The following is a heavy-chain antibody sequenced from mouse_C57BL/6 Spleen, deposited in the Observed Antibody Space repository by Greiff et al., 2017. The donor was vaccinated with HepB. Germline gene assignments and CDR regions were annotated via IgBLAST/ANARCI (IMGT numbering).Heavy chain of an antibody. CDR2: INPNNGGT. V-gene: IGHV1-26*01. Sequence: VQLQQSGPELVKPGASVKISCKASGYTFTDYYMNWVKQSHGKSLEWIGDINPNNGGTSYNQKFKGKATLTVDKSSSTAYMELRSLTSEDSAVYYCARSTTEYFDVWGTGTTVTVSS. J-gene: IGHJ1*03. CDR1: GYTFTDYY. CDR3: ARSTTEYFDV. D-gene: IGHD1-1*01.